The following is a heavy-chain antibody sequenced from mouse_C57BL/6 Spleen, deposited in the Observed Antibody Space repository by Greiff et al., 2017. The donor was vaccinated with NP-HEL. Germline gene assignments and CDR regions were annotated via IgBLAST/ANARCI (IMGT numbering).Heavy chain of an antibody. J-gene: IGHJ3*01. Sequence: EVQVVESGGGLVKPGGSLKLSCAASGFTFSSYAMSWVRQTPEKRLEWVATISDGGSYTYYPDNVKGRFTISRDNAKNNLYLQMSHLKSEDTAMYYCAREGGYYPFAYWGQGTLVTVSA. CDR3: AREGGYYPFAY. CDR2: ISDGGSYT. V-gene: IGHV5-4*01. D-gene: IGHD2-3*01. CDR1: GFTFSSYA.